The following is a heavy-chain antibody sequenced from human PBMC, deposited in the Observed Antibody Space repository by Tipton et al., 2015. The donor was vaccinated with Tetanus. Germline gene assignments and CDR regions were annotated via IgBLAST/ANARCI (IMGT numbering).Heavy chain of an antibody. CDR1: GGLITTGGYS. CDR3: VRGRGLGAYSYGFEC. J-gene: IGHJ4*02. D-gene: IGHD5-18*01. CDR2: IYQTDST. Sequence: TLSLTCNVSGGLITTGGYSWGWIRQTPRQGLEWIGYIYQTDSTYYNPSLRSRLTISISRSKNQFSLKLTSVTAADTAVYYCVRGRGLGAYSYGFECWGRGTQVTVSS. V-gene: IGHV4-30-2*01.